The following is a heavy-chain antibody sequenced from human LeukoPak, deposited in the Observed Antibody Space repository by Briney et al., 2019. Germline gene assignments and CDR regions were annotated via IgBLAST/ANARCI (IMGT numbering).Heavy chain of an antibody. Sequence: PGGSLRLSCAASGFTFSSYWMSWVRQAPGKGLEWVANIKQDGSEKYYVDSVKGRFTISRDNAKNSLYLQMNSLRAEDTAVYYCARGSYYYGSGSYYESYYFDYRGQGTLVTVSS. J-gene: IGHJ4*02. CDR2: IKQDGSEK. V-gene: IGHV3-7*03. CDR3: ARGSYYYGSGSYYESYYFDY. D-gene: IGHD3-10*01. CDR1: GFTFSSYW.